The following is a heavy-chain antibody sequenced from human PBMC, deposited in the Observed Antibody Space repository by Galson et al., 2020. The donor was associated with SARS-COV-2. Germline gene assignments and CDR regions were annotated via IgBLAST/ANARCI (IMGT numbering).Heavy chain of an antibody. V-gene: IGHV4-61*02. CDR3: ARGWFGELLSWGYYYYGMDV. D-gene: IGHD3-10*01. CDR1: GGSISCGSYY. J-gene: IGHJ6*02. CDR2: IYTSGST. Sequence: SETLSLTCTVSGGSISCGSYYWSWIRQPAGKGLEWIGRIYTSGSTNYNPSLKSRVTISVDTSKNQFSLKLSSVTAADTAVYYCARGWFGELLSWGYYYYGMDVWGQGTTVTVSS.